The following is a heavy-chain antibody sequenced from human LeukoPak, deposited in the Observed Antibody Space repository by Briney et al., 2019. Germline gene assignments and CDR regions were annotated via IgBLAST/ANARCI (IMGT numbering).Heavy chain of an antibody. J-gene: IGHJ4*02. CDR1: GYTFTSYD. CDR3: ARSPESYPYYFDY. Sequence: ASVTVSCKASGYTFTSYDINWVRPAAGQGLEWMGWISAYNGNTNYAQKLQGRVTMTTDTSTSTAYMELRSLRSDDTAVYYCARSPESYPYYFDYWGQGTLVTVSS. D-gene: IGHD2-2*01. CDR2: ISAYNGNT. V-gene: IGHV1-18*01.